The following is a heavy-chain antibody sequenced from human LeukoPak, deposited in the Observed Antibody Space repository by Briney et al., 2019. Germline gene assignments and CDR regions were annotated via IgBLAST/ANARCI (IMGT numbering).Heavy chain of an antibody. CDR1: GYTFTSYD. Sequence: ASVKVSCKASGYTFTSYDINWVRQATGQGLEWMGWMNPNSGNTGYAQKFQGRVTMTRNTSISTAYMELSSLRSEDTAVYYCARGPVLRYFDWSFFIPYYFDYWGQGTLVTVSS. CDR2: MNPNSGNT. V-gene: IGHV1-8*01. CDR3: ARGPVLRYFDWSFFIPYYFDY. J-gene: IGHJ4*02. D-gene: IGHD3-9*01.